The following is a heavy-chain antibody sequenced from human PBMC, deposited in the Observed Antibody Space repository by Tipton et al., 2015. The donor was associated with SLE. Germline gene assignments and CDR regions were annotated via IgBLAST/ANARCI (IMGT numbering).Heavy chain of an antibody. V-gene: IGHV4-59*11. D-gene: IGHD3-16*01. Sequence: TLSLTCTVSGGSITTHYWSWVRQPPGKGLEWIGYIHYNGSPNYNPSLRGRVTISRDMSKNQFSLKLTSVTATDTAVYYCARVGAASGARYFDPWGQGMLVTVSS. J-gene: IGHJ5*02. CDR2: IHYNGSP. CDR1: GGSITTHY. CDR3: ARVGAASGARYFDP.